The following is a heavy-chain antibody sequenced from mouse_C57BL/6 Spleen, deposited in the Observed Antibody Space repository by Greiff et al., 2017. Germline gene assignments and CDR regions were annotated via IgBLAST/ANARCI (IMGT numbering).Heavy chain of an antibody. CDR2: IHPNSGSN. J-gene: IGHJ3*01. D-gene: IGHD6-1*01. CDR3: AREEGKTLFAY. V-gene: IGHV1-64*01. CDR1: GYTFTSYW. Sequence: QVQLQQPGAELVKPGASVKLSCKASGYTFTSYWMHWVKQRPGQGLEWIGMIHPNSGSNNYNERFKSKATLTVDKSSSTAYMQLSSLTSEDSAVYYCAREEGKTLFAYWGQGTLVTVSA.